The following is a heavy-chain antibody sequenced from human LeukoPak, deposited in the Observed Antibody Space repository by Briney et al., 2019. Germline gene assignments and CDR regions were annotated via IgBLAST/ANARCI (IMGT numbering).Heavy chain of an antibody. CDR1: GFTFSNYA. V-gene: IGHV3-23*01. J-gene: IGHJ4*02. CDR3: ANDLAYQYASGSK. CDR2: INGLDHDT. D-gene: IGHD3-10*01. Sequence: PGGSLRLSCAASGFTFSNYAMSWVRQAPGKGLEWVSTINGLDHDTYYADSVKGRFTISRDNSKSTIYLQLTTLTAEDTAFYCANDLAYQYASGSKWGQGTLVTVSS.